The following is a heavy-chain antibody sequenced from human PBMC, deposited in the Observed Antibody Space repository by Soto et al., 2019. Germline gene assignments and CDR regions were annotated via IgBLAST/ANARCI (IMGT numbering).Heavy chain of an antibody. V-gene: IGHV1-2*02. CDR3: ARDLANGGGSAGFDY. J-gene: IGHJ4*02. CDR2: INPKSGGT. CDR1: GYTFTVYY. Sequence: ASVKVSCKASGYTFTVYYMHWVRQAPGQGLEWMGWINPKSGGTMYPQKFQGRVTMTWDTSISTAYMALTRLRSDDTAVYYCARDLANGGGSAGFDYWGKRTPVTV. D-gene: IGHD1-26*01.